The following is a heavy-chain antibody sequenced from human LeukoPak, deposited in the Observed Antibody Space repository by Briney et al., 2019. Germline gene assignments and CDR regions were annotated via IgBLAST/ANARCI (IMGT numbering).Heavy chain of an antibody. J-gene: IGHJ6*03. V-gene: IGHV4-4*07. CDR3: AREWELLLGYYYYMDV. CDR1: GGSISSYY. Sequence: SETLSLTCTVSGGSISSYYWSWIRQPAGKGLEWIGRIYTSGSTNYNPSLKSRVTMSVDTSKNRFSLKLSSVTAADTAVYYCAREWELLLGYYYYMDVWGKGTTVTVSS. CDR2: IYTSGST. D-gene: IGHD1-26*01.